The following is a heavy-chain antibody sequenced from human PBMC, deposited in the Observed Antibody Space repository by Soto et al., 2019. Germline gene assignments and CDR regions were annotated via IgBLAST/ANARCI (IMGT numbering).Heavy chain of an antibody. V-gene: IGHV4-31*03. Sequence: IMPLTSPVSAGYLRSGGYYWRGKRQHPGKGLEWIGYIYYSGSTYYNPSLKSRVTISVDTSKNQFSLKLSSVTAADTAVYDCVRRGITKTVVKDAFDSSGQGTIVTVS. CDR2: IYYSGST. CDR1: AGYLRSGGYY. D-gene: IGHD3-22*01. CDR3: VRRGITKTVVKDAFDS. J-gene: IGHJ3*02.